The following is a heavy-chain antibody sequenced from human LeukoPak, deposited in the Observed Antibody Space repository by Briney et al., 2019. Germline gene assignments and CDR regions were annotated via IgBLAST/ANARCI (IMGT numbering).Heavy chain of an antibody. J-gene: IGHJ6*02. CDR2: ISAYNGNT. CDR1: GYTFTSYG. V-gene: IGHV1-18*01. Sequence: ASVKVSCKASGYTFTSYGISWVRQAPGQGLEWMGWISAYNGNTNYAQKLQGRVTMTTDTSTSTAYMELRRLRSDDTAVYYVARKGDCSGVSCPWRGRYVRDVWAQGPRSPSP. D-gene: IGHD2-15*01. CDR3: ARKGDCSGVSCPWRGRYVRDV.